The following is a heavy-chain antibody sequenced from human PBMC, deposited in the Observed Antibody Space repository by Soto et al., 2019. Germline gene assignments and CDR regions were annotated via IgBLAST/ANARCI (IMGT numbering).Heavy chain of an antibody. CDR1: GFSLGDYG. D-gene: IGHD2-15*01. CDR3: ARSALLWWALDS. Sequence: DVELLESGGGLVHPGGSLRLSCTASGFSLGDYGMNWVRQTPGKGLEWVSTISASGHSAYSADSVKGRLIISRDNSKNPLYLQMNSLRAEDTAVYYCARSALLWWALDSWGQGTLVTVSS. CDR2: ISASGHSA. V-gene: IGHV3-23*01. J-gene: IGHJ4*02.